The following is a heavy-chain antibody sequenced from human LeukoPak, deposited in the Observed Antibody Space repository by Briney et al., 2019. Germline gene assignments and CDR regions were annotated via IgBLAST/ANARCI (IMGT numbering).Heavy chain of an antibody. CDR3: AKGYCSSTSCYPEAPSDY. V-gene: IGHV3-30*18. Sequence: PGRSLRLSCAASGFTFSSYGMHWVRQAPGKGLEWVAVISYDGSNKCYADSVKGRFTISRDNSKNTLYLQVNSLRAENTAVYYCAKGYCSSTSCYPEAPSDYWGQGTLVTVSS. D-gene: IGHD2-2*01. CDR2: ISYDGSNK. J-gene: IGHJ4*02. CDR1: GFTFSSYG.